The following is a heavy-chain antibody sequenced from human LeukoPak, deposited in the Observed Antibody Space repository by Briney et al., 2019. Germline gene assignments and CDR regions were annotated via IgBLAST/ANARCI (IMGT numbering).Heavy chain of an antibody. CDR2: IYYSGST. V-gene: IGHV4-59*01. J-gene: IGHJ4*02. D-gene: IGHD3-16*01. Sequence: SETLSLTCTVSGGSISSYYWSWIRQPPGRGLEWIGYIYYSGSTNYNPSLKSRVTISVDTSKNQFSLKLSSVTAADPAVYYCARCWGPFDYWGQGTLVTVSS. CDR3: ARCWGPFDY. CDR1: GGSISSYY.